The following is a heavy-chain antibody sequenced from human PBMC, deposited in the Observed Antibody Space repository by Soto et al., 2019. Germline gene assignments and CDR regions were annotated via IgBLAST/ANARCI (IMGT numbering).Heavy chain of an antibody. CDR2: IYRDDDK. J-gene: IGHJ4*02. CDR1: GFSLTTNGVG. V-gene: IGHV2-5*02. Sequence: QITLKESGPTLVKPTQTLTLTCTVSGFSLTTNGVGVGWFRQPPGKALEWLALIYRDDDKRYRPSLKSRVTSTKDNTKIQVVLTMTNMDPVDTATYYCAHTVARGAYWETFNYWGQGTLVTVSS. D-gene: IGHD1-26*01. CDR3: AHTVARGAYWETFNY.